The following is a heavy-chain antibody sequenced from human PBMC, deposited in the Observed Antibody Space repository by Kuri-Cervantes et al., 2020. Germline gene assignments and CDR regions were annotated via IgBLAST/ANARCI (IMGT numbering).Heavy chain of an antibody. J-gene: IGHJ4*02. D-gene: IGHD2-15*01. CDR3: ARLLKGYYYFDY. CDR2: IYYSGST. V-gene: IGHV4-39*01. CDR1: GGSISSRSYY. Sequence: GSLRLSCTVSGGSISSRSYYGGWIRQPPGKGLEWIGTIYYSGSTYYNPSLKSRVTISVDTSKNQFSLKLSSVTAADTAVYYCARLLKGYYYFDYWGQGTLVTVSS.